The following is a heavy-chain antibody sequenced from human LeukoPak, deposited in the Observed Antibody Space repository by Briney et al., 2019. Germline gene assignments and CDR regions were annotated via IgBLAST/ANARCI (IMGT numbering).Heavy chain of an antibody. CDR2: IYYSGST. Sequence: SQTLSLTCTVSGGSISSGDYYWSWIRQPPGKGLERIGYIYYSGSTYYNPSLKSRVTISVDTSKNQFSLKLSSVTAADTAVYYCARDLLADDMDVWGKGTTVTVSS. V-gene: IGHV4-30-4*08. J-gene: IGHJ6*03. CDR3: ARDLLADDMDV. CDR1: GGSISSGDYY.